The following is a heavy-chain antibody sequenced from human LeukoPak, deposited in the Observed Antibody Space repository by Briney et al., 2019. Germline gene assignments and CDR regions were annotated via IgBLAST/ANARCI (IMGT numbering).Heavy chain of an antibody. CDR1: GFTFSDYY. J-gene: IGHJ6*03. CDR3: ARVNSSSAYYYYYYMDV. Sequence: PGGSLRLSCAASGFTFSDYYMSWIRQAPGKGLEWVSYISSSGSTIYYADSVKGRFTISRDNAKNSLYLQMNSLRAEDTAVYYCARVNSSSAYYYYYYMDVWGKGTTVTVSS. CDR2: ISSSGSTI. D-gene: IGHD6-13*01. V-gene: IGHV3-11*04.